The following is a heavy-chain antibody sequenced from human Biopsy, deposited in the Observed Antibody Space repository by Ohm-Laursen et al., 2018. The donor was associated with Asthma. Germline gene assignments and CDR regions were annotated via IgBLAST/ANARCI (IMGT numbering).Heavy chain of an antibody. V-gene: IGHV4-39*01. Sequence: SDTLSLTCGLSSGSGGYMRSGNYYWGWIRQPPGKGLEWIGSIYYSGTTYYNPSLESRATVSADTSKNQFSLNLTSVTAADTAVYYCVRGSSSWHHGPFHYYYGLDVWGQGTTATVSS. J-gene: IGHJ6*02. D-gene: IGHD6-13*01. CDR3: VRGSSSWHHGPFHYYYGLDV. CDR1: GGYMRSGNYY. CDR2: IYYSGTT.